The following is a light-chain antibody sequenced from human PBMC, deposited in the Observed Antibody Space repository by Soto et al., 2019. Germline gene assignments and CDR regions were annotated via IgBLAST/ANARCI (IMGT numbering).Light chain of an antibody. CDR1: QSVSSD. J-gene: IGKJ2*01. CDR3: HQYNNWPPYT. CDR2: GAS. Sequence: EIVMTQSPATLSVSPGERVTLSCRASQSVSSDLAWYQQKPGQAPRLLIYGASTRATGIPARFSGSGSGTEFTHAISSLQSEDFAVYFCHQYNNWPPYTFGQGTKLEIK. V-gene: IGKV3-15*01.